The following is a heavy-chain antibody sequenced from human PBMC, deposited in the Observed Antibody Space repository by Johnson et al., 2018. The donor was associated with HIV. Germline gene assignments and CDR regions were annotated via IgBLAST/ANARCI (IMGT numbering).Heavy chain of an antibody. Sequence: QMQLVESGGGVVQPGRSLRLSCAASGFTFSSYAIHWVRQAPGKGLEWVAVISYDGSNKYYADSVKGRFTISRDNSKNTLYLQMNSLRAEDTAVFYCAGDSSYNSGWYGGLGAFDIWGQGTMVTVSS. J-gene: IGHJ3*02. V-gene: IGHV3-30-3*01. CDR3: AGDSSYNSGWYGGLGAFDI. CDR2: ISYDGSNK. D-gene: IGHD6-19*01. CDR1: GFTFSSYA.